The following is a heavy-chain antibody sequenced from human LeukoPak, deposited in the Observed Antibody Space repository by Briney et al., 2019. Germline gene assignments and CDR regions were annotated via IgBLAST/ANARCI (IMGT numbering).Heavy chain of an antibody. Sequence: GGSLRLSCAASGFTFSNYWMAWVRQAPGKGLQWVANIKEDGSQTYYVDSVKGRFTISRDNAKNSLYLQMNSLRAEDTAVYYCARGVRTFDYWGQGTLVTVSS. CDR3: ARGVRTFDY. CDR1: GFTFSNYW. J-gene: IGHJ4*02. CDR2: IKEDGSQT. V-gene: IGHV3-7*01. D-gene: IGHD2-2*01.